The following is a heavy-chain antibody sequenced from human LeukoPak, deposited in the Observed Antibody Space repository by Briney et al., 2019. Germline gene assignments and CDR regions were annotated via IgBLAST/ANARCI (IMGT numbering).Heavy chain of an antibody. Sequence: GSLRLSCAASGFTVSSNYMSWVRQAPGKGLEWVSIIYTGGSTYYADSVKGRFTISRDNSKNTLYLRMNSLRAEDTAVYYCARDGGYSYGYGYSYYYAMDVWGQGTTVTVSS. J-gene: IGHJ6*02. CDR3: ARDGGYSYGYGYSYYYAMDV. V-gene: IGHV3-66*01. D-gene: IGHD5-18*01. CDR2: IYTGGST. CDR1: GFTVSSNY.